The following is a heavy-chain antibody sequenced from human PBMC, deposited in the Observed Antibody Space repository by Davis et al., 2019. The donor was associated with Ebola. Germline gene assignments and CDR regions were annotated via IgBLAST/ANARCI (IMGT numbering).Heavy chain of an antibody. CDR3: ARGLGINYYYGMDV. V-gene: IGHV4-30-2*01. Sequence: PSETLSLTCAVSGGSISSGGYSWSWIRQPPGKGLEWIGYIYHSGSTYYNPSLKSRVTISVDRSKNQFSLKLSSVTAADTAVDYWARGLGINYYYGMDVWGQGTTVTVSS. CDR1: GGSISSGGYS. J-gene: IGHJ6*02. CDR2: IYHSGST. D-gene: IGHD7-27*01.